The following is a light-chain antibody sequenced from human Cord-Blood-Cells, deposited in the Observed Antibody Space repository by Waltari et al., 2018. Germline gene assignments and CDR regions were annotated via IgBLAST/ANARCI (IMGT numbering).Light chain of an antibody. Sequence: QSALTQPASVSGSPGQSITISCTGPSSDGGGYNHVPWYQQHPGKAPKLMIYDVSKRPSGVSNRFSGSKSGNTASLTISGLQAEDEADYYCSSYTSSSTWVFGGGTKLTVL. CDR2: DVS. CDR1: SSDGGGYNH. J-gene: IGLJ3*02. V-gene: IGLV2-14*01. CDR3: SSYTSSSTWV.